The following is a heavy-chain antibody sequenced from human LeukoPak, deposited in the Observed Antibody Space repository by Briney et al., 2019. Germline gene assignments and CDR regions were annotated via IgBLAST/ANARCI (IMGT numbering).Heavy chain of an antibody. J-gene: IGHJ4*02. CDR2: INLNTGGT. CDR3: ARGRRQGGSATKLDGY. D-gene: IGHD1-1*01. Sequence: ASVTLSCKASGYTFTDYYMHWVRQAPGQGLEWMGWINLNTGGTSYAQKFQGSLTRTRDTSISTAYMELSSLRSDDTAVYFCARGRRQGGSATKLDGYWGQGT. V-gene: IGHV1-2*04. CDR1: GYTFTDYY.